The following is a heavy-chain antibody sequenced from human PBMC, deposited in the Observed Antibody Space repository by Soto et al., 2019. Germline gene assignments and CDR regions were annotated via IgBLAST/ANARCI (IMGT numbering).Heavy chain of an antibody. CDR3: AQDVDYFDY. CDR1: GFTFSSYG. Sequence: QVQLVESGGGVVQPGRSLRLSCAASGFTFSSYGMHWVRQAPGKGLEWVAVISYDGSNKYYADSVKGRFTISRDNSKNTLYLQMNSLRAEDTAVYYCAQDVDYFDYWGQGTLVTVSS. V-gene: IGHV3-30*18. CDR2: ISYDGSNK. J-gene: IGHJ4*02.